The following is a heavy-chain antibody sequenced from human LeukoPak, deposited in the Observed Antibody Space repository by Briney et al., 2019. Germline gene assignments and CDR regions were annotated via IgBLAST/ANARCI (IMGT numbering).Heavy chain of an antibody. D-gene: IGHD3-22*01. CDR3: ARAIQYYYDSSGLRTDAFDI. V-gene: IGHV3-30*04. Sequence: GGSLRLSCAASGFTFSSYATHWVRQAPGKGLEWVAVISYDGSNKYYADSVKGRFTISRDNSKNTLYLQMNRLRAEDTAVYYCARAIQYYYDSSGLRTDAFDIWGQGTMVTVSS. CDR2: ISYDGSNK. J-gene: IGHJ3*02. CDR1: GFTFSSYA.